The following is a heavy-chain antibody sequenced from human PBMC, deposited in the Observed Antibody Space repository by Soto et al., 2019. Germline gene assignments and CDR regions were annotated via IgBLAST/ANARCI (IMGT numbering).Heavy chain of an antibody. V-gene: IGHV3-21*01. D-gene: IGHD3-22*01. CDR2: ISSSSSYI. J-gene: IGHJ3*02. CDR1: GFTFSSYS. Sequence: LRLSCAASGFTFSSYSMNWVRQAPGKGLEWVSSISSSSSYIYYADSVKGRFTISRDNAKNSLYLQMNSLRAEDTAVYYCARNYDSSGYYTRDVAFDIWGQGTMVTVSS. CDR3: ARNYDSSGYYTRDVAFDI.